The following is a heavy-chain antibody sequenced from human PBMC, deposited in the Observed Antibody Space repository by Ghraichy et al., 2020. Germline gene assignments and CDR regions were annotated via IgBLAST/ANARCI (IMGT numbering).Heavy chain of an antibody. Sequence: SETPSLTCTVSGGSISSYYWSWIRQPPGKGLEWIGYIYTSGSTNYNPSLKSRVTISVDTSKNQFSLKLSSVTAADTAVYYCARHSGYSYDNYDYWGQGTLVTVSS. D-gene: IGHD5-18*01. CDR2: IYTSGST. CDR3: ARHSGYSYDNYDY. V-gene: IGHV4-4*09. CDR1: GGSISSYY. J-gene: IGHJ4*02.